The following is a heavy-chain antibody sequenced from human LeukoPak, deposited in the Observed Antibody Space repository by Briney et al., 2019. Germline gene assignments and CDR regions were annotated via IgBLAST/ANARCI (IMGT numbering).Heavy chain of an antibody. Sequence: ASVKVSCKASGYTFTSYDINWVRQATGQGLEWMGWMNPNSGNTGYAQKFQGRVTMTRNTSISTAYMELSSLRSEDTAAYYCARYYYGSGSDDYYYGMDVWGQGTTVTVSS. D-gene: IGHD3-10*01. J-gene: IGHJ6*02. V-gene: IGHV1-8*01. CDR1: GYTFTSYD. CDR2: MNPNSGNT. CDR3: ARYYYGSGSDDYYYGMDV.